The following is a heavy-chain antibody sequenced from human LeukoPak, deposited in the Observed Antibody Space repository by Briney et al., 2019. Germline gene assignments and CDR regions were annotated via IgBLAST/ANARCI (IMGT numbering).Heavy chain of an antibody. D-gene: IGHD2-2*01. CDR2: IWANGINK. J-gene: IGHJ4*02. V-gene: IGHV3-33*06. CDR3: AKEAQGCSITSCYFDS. Sequence: GMSLRLSCAASGFTFTNFGMHWVCQTPGKGLEWVAVIWANGINKYYADFVKGRFTFSRDNSKNTLFLQMNSLRAEDTAVYYCAKEAQGCSITSCYFDSWGQGTLVTASS. CDR1: GFTFTNFG.